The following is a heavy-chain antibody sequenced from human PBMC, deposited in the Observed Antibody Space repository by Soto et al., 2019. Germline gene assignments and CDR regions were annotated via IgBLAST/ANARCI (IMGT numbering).Heavy chain of an antibody. CDR3: ARGADYSMTAYYSGMDV. D-gene: IGHD4-4*01. Sequence: NPSETLSLTCTVSGGSISSGDYYWSWIRQPPGKGLEWIGYIYYSGSTYYNPSLKSRVTISVDTSKNQFSLKLSSVTAADTAVYYCARGADYSMTAYYSGMDVWGQGTTVTVSS. CDR2: IYYSGST. V-gene: IGHV4-30-4*01. CDR1: GGSISSGDYY. J-gene: IGHJ6*02.